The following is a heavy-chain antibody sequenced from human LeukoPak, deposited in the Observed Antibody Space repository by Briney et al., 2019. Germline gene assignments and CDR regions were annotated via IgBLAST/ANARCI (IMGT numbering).Heavy chain of an antibody. V-gene: IGHV4-38-2*02. J-gene: IGHJ4*02. CDR2: IYHSGST. CDR1: GYSISSGYY. Sequence: PSETLSLTCTVSGYSISSGYYWGWIRQPPGKGLEWIGSIYHSGSTYYNPSLKSRVTISVDTSKNQFSLKLSSVTAADTAVYYCARANADFWSGYLYYFDYWGQGTLVTVSS. CDR3: ARANADFWSGYLYYFDY. D-gene: IGHD3-3*01.